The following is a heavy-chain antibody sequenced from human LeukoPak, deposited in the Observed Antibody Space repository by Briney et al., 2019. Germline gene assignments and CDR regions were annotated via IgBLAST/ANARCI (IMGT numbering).Heavy chain of an antibody. CDR1: GFTFSDYY. Sequence: PGGSLRLSCAASGFTFSDYYMSWIRQAPGKGLEWVSYISSSGSTIYYADSVKGRFTISRDNSKNTLYLQMNSLRAEDTAVYFCAKSRRFGELLSAFDIWGQGTMVTVSS. CDR2: ISSSGSTI. V-gene: IGHV3-11*01. D-gene: IGHD3-10*01. CDR3: AKSRRFGELLSAFDI. J-gene: IGHJ3*02.